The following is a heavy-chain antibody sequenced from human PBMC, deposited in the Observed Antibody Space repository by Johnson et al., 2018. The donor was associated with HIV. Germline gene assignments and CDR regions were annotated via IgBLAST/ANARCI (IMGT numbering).Heavy chain of an antibody. V-gene: IGHV3-33*06. D-gene: IGHD3-10*02. Sequence: QVQLVESGGGVVQPGRSLRLSCTASGFTFSSYGMHWVRQAPGKGLEWVAVIWYDGSNKYYADSVKGRLTISRDNSKNTLYLQMTSLRAEDTAVYYCAKALFTEREDDVFDIWGQGTMVSVSS. CDR2: IWYDGSNK. CDR3: AKALFTEREDDVFDI. J-gene: IGHJ3*02. CDR1: GFTFSSYG.